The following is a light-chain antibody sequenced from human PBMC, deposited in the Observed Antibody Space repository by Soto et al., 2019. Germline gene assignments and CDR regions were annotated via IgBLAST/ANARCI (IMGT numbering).Light chain of an antibody. V-gene: IGKV1-5*01. CDR1: QNINNW. J-gene: IGKJ1*01. CDR2: DAS. Sequence: TQSPSTLSASIGDRVTITCRASQNINNWIAWYQQKPGKAPKFLIYDASTLESGVPSTFSGSGFGTEFSLTISSLQPDEFGSYYCQRMRTFGQGTKVDI. CDR3: QRMRT.